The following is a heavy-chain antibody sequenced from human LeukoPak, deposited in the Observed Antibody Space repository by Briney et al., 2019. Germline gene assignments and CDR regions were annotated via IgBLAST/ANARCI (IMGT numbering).Heavy chain of an antibody. CDR3: AKDEDYVYAGSGFAY. CDR2: ISGSGANT. V-gene: IGHV3-23*01. CDR1: GFTFRNYA. J-gene: IGHJ4*02. D-gene: IGHD2-15*01. Sequence: GGSLRLSCAASGFTFRNYAMSWVRQAPAKGLEWVSGISGSGANTYYADSVKCRFTISRDNPKNTLFLQMNSLRAEDTAIYYCAKDEDYVYAGSGFAYWGQGTLVTVSS.